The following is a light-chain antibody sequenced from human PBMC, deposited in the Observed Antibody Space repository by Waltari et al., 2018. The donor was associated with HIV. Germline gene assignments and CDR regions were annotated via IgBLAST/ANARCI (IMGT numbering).Light chain of an antibody. J-gene: IGLJ1*01. CDR1: NVESKS. Sequence: SVSVAPGQTANVTCGGDNVESKSVHWYHQRAGKAPILVLYDDTDRPSGIPERFSGSNFGNTATLTISRVEAGDEGDYYCHVWESSSDEYVFGTGTKVTV. CDR2: DDT. CDR3: HVWESSSDEYV. V-gene: IGLV3-21*02.